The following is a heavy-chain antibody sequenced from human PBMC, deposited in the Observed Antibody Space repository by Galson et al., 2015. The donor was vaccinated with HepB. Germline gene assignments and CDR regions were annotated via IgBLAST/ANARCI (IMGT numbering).Heavy chain of an antibody. CDR1: GFTFSSYW. CDR3: AREVLRPYYYGMDV. J-gene: IGHJ6*02. D-gene: IGHD3-3*01. CDR2: INSVGSST. V-gene: IGHV3-74*01. Sequence: SLRLSCAASGFTFSSYWMHWVRQAPGKGLVWVSRINSVGSSTSYADSVKGRFTISRDNAKNTLYLQMNSLRAEDTAVYYCAREVLRPYYYGMDVWGQGTTVTVSS.